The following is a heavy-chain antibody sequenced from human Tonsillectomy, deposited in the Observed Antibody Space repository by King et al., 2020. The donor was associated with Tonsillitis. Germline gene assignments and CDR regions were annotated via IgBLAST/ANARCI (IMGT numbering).Heavy chain of an antibody. Sequence: VQLVESGGGVVQPGRSLRLSCAAPGFTFTSDRMHWVRQAPGKGLEWVAVLAFDGSREFYAGSVKGRFTMSRDNSKNTAFLQMNSLTTEDTAVYYCAVEVGTPSRAFDTCGQGTMVTVSS. V-gene: IGHV3-30*01. CDR2: LAFDGSRE. CDR3: AVEVGTPSRAFDT. CDR1: GFTFTSDR. D-gene: IGHD4-23*01. J-gene: IGHJ3*02.